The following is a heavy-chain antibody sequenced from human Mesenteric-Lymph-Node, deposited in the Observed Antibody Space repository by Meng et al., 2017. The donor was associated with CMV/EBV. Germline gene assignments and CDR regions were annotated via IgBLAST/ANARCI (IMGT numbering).Heavy chain of an antibody. V-gene: IGHV3-21*04. D-gene: IGHD3-22*01. Sequence: GGSLRLSCAASGFTFSSYSMNWVRQAPGKGLEWVSSISSVSSYIYYADSVKGRFTISRDNSKNTLYLQMNSLRAEDTAVYYCARSKRRYYYDSSSYPIYFDYWGQGTLVTVSS. J-gene: IGHJ4*02. CDR1: GFTFSSYS. CDR2: ISSVSSYI. CDR3: ARSKRRYYYDSSSYPIYFDY.